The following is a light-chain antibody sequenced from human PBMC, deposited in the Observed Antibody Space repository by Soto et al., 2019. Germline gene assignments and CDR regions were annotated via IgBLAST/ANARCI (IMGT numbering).Light chain of an antibody. CDR2: SNN. V-gene: IGLV1-44*01. Sequence: QSVLTQPPSASGTPGQRVTISCSGSSSNIGSNTVDWYQQLPGTAPKLLIYSNNHRPSGVPDRFSGSKSGTSASLAISGLQSEDEAVYYCATWDDSLKGYVFGTGTKVTVL. CDR3: ATWDDSLKGYV. J-gene: IGLJ1*01. CDR1: SSNIGSNT.